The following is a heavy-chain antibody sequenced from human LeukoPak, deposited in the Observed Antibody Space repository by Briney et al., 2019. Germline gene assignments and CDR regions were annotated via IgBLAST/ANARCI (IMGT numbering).Heavy chain of an antibody. CDR1: GYSFTSYW. D-gene: IGHD3-22*01. Sequence: PGESLQISCKGSGYSFTSYWIGWVRQMPGKGLEWMGIIYPGDSDTRYSPSFQGQVTISADKSISTAYLQWSSLKASDTAMYYCARCHYDSSGYYYGSYDYWGQGTLVTVSS. J-gene: IGHJ4*02. CDR2: IYPGDSDT. V-gene: IGHV5-51*01. CDR3: ARCHYDSSGYYYGSYDY.